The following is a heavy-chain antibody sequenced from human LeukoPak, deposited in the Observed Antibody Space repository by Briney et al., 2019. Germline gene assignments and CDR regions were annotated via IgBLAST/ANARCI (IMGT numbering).Heavy chain of an antibody. CDR2: IKHDGSEK. V-gene: IGHV3-7*01. D-gene: IGHD3-3*01. CDR1: GFIFTNYF. Sequence: GGSLRLSCAASGFIFTNYFMSWVRQSPGKGLEWVASIKHDGSEKYYVDSVRGRFTISRDNTKNSLYLQMSSLRAEDTAVYYCATDRGWRTSGYYLYYFEYWGQGTLVTFSS. J-gene: IGHJ4*02. CDR3: ATDRGWRTSGYYLYYFEY.